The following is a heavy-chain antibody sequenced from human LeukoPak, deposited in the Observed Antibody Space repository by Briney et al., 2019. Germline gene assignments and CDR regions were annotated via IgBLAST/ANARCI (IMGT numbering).Heavy chain of an antibody. CDR1: GFTFSSYA. CDR2: ISYDGSNK. D-gene: IGHD4-17*01. Sequence: GRSLRLSCAASGFTFSSYAMHWVRQAPGKGLEWVAVISYDGSNKYYADSVKGRFTISRDNSKNTLYLQMNSLRAGDTAVYYCARATTVTGPDVWGQGTTVTVSS. CDR3: ARATTVTGPDV. V-gene: IGHV3-30-3*01. J-gene: IGHJ6*02.